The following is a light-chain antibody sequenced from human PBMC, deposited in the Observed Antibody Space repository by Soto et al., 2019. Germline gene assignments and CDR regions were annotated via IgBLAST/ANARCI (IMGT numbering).Light chain of an antibody. CDR3: QQYNNWT. V-gene: IGKV3-15*01. CDR2: GAS. J-gene: IGKJ1*01. Sequence: EIVMTQSPATLSVSPGERATLSCRASQSVSSNLAWYQQKPGQAPRLLIYGASTRATGIPGRFSGSGSGTEFTLTISSLQSEDFAVYYCQQYNNWTFGQGTKGEIK. CDR1: QSVSSN.